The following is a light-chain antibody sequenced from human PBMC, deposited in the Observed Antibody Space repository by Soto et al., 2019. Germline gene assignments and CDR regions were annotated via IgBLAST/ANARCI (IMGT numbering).Light chain of an antibody. Sequence: QSVLTQPASVSGSPGRSIAISCTGTSSDVGGYDYVSWYQQHPDKAPKLMIYEVTKRPSGVSNRFSGSKSGDTASLTISGLQPDDEADYYCSSHTSGSTRVFGSRTTVTVL. CDR2: EVT. CDR3: SSHTSGSTRV. CDR1: SSDVGGYDY. V-gene: IGLV2-14*01. J-gene: IGLJ1*01.